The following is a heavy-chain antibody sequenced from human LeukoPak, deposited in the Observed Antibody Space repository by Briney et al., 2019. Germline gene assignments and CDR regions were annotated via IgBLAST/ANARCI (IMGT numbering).Heavy chain of an antibody. J-gene: IGHJ4*02. D-gene: IGHD6-19*01. CDR2: IYHSGNT. CDR1: GASMSSNY. CDR3: ASTRRAAVAGRFDS. Sequence: PSETLSLTCNVSGASMSSNYWSWIRQPPGKGLEWIGYIYHSGNTNYSPSLESRVTMSVDESKNQFSLRVHFVSAADTAVYYCASTRRAAVAGRFDSWGQGTLVTVSS. V-gene: IGHV4-4*09.